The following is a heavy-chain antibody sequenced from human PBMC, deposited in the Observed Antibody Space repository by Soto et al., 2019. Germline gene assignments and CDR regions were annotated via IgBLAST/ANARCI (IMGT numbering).Heavy chain of an antibody. CDR2: VSPPFRTS. D-gene: IGHD3-10*01. Sequence: QVQLVQSGAEVKKPGSSVKVSCKTSGVSFNNNGIGWVRQAPGHGLEWMGGVSPPFRTSNYARKFQGRISFTAHASTGTVNMELSSLTSEDTAQYYCARVLYYGSGSYSPYGMDVWGQGTTVTVSS. CDR1: GVSFNNNG. CDR3: ARVLYYGSGSYSPYGMDV. J-gene: IGHJ6*02. V-gene: IGHV1-69*01.